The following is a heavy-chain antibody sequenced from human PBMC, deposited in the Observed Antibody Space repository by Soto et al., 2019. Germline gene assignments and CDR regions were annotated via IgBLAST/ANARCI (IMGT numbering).Heavy chain of an antibody. J-gene: IGHJ6*02. D-gene: IGHD3-22*01. Sequence: PGGSLRLSCAASGFTFSSYSMNWVRQAPGKGLEWVSSISSSSSYIYYADSVKGRFTISRDNAKNSLYLQMNSLRAEDTAVYYCTTYYYDSSGYLPGYGMDVWGQGTTVTVSS. CDR2: ISSSSSYI. CDR3: TTYYYDSSGYLPGYGMDV. V-gene: IGHV3-21*01. CDR1: GFTFSSYS.